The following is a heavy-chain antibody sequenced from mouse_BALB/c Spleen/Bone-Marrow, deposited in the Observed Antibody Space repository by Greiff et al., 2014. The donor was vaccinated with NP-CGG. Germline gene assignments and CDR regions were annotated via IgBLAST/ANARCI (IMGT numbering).Heavy chain of an antibody. CDR1: GYSFTDYF. CDR3: ARSGIGSTMDF. CDR2: INPYNGDP. Sequence: VQLQQSGPELVKPGASVRISCKASGYSFTDYFMNWVMQNHGKSLKWIGRINPYNGDPFYNQKFKDKATLTVDRSSNTAHMELRSLASEDSGVFYCARSGIGSTMDFWGQGTSVTVPS. V-gene: IGHV1-20*02. J-gene: IGHJ4*01. D-gene: IGHD3-2*02.